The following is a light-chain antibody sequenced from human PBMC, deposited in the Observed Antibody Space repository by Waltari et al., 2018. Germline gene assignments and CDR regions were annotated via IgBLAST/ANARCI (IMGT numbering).Light chain of an antibody. Sequence: QLVLTQSPSASASLGPSVKLTCTLTRRHSSYAIAWNQQQPGKGPRYLMKLNSDGSHSKGAGIPDRFSGYSSGAERYLTISNLQSEDEADYYCQTWGTGIRVFGTGTKVTVL. V-gene: IGLV4-69*01. CDR3: QTWGTGIRV. CDR1: RRHSSYA. CDR2: LNSDGSH. J-gene: IGLJ1*01.